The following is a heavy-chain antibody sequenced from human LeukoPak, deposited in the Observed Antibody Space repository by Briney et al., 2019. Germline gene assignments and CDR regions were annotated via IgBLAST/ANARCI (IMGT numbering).Heavy chain of an antibody. D-gene: IGHD3-3*01. CDR2: INHSGST. J-gene: IGHJ5*02. CDR1: GGSFSGYY. Sequence: SETLSLTCAVYGGSFSGYYWSWIRQPPGKGLEWIGEINHSGSTNYNPSLKSRVTISVDTSKNQFFLKLSSVTAADTAVYYCARGNSIFGVVIMDGWFDPWGQGTLVTVSS. V-gene: IGHV4-34*01. CDR3: ARGNSIFGVVIMDGWFDP.